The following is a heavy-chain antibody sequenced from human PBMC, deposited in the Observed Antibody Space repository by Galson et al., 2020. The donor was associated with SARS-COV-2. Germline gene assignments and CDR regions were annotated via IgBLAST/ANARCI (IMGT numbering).Heavy chain of an antibody. CDR1: GYTFTSYG. CDR3: ARDGLYYDFWSGYWGGGFDY. D-gene: IGHD3-3*01. V-gene: IGHV1-18*01. CDR2: ISAYNGNT. J-gene: IGHJ4*02. Sequence: ASVKVSCKASGYTFTSYGISWVRQAPGQGLEWMGWISAYNGNTNYAQKLQGRVTMTTDTSTSTAYMELRSLRSDDTAVYYCARDGLYYDFWSGYWGGGFDYWGQGTLVTVSS.